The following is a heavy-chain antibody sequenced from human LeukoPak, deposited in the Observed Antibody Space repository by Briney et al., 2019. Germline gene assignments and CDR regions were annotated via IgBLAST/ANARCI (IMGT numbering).Heavy chain of an antibody. V-gene: IGHV3-21*01. J-gene: IGHJ3*02. CDR2: ITSSSSYI. Sequence: GGSLRLSCAASGFTFSSYNMNWVRQAPGKGLEWVSSITSSSSYIYYADSVKGRFTISRDNAKSSLYLQMNSLRAEDMAVYYCARISSWHTVAFDIWGQGTMVTVSS. CDR3: ARISSWHTVAFDI. D-gene: IGHD6-13*01. CDR1: GFTFSSYN.